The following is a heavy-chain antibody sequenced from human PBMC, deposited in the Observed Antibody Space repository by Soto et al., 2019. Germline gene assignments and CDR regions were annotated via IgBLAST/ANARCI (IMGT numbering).Heavy chain of an antibody. CDR1: SGSLRDSDYY. V-gene: IGHV4-39*01. Sequence: SETLSLTCTVSSGSLRDSDYYWGWIRQPPGKGLDWIGSIYYSGRTYYNPSLKSRVTISVDTSKRQFSLKLSSVTAADTVVYYCASLWLGERPPAYWGLGTLVTVSS. CDR2: IYYSGRT. CDR3: ASLWLGERPPAY. D-gene: IGHD3-10*01. J-gene: IGHJ4*02.